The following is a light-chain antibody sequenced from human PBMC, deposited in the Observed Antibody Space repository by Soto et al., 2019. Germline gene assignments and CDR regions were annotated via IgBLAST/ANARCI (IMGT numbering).Light chain of an antibody. CDR1: QDIAIY. CDR2: AAS. CDR3: QQLRMYPST. Sequence: IEFTQSPSSLYAYVGDRVTITCRASQDIAIYLAWYQQKTGEAPKLLMYAASTLYGGVPSRFSGSGSWTDFALTITRLQAEDFRTDYCQQLRMYPSTFGGGTKVDIK. J-gene: IGKJ4*01. V-gene: IGKV1-9*01.